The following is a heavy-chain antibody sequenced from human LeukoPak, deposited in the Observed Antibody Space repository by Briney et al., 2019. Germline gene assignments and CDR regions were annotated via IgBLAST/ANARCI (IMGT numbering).Heavy chain of an antibody. D-gene: IGHD6-13*01. Sequence: GASVKVSCKASGYTFTSYDINWVRQATGQGLEWMGWMNPNSGNTGYAQKFQGRVTMTRNTSISTAYMELSSLRSEDTAVYYCARGPPRYSRSWYPRGWFDPWGQGTLVTVSS. J-gene: IGHJ5*02. CDR1: GYTFTSYD. V-gene: IGHV1-8*01. CDR3: ARGPPRYSRSWYPRGWFDP. CDR2: MNPNSGNT.